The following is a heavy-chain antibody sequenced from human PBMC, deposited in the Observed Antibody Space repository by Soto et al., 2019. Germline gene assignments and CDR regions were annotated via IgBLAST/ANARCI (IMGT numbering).Heavy chain of an antibody. Sequence: ASVKVSCKASGYTFTSYAMHWVRQAPGQGLEWMGWISAYNGNTNYAQKLQGRVTMTTDTSTSTAYMELRSLRSDDTAVYYCARHPVIVVTPLAWFDSWGQGTLVTVSS. CDR3: ARHPVIVVTPLAWFDS. CDR1: GYTFTSYA. D-gene: IGHD2-15*01. V-gene: IGHV1-18*01. J-gene: IGHJ5*01. CDR2: ISAYNGNT.